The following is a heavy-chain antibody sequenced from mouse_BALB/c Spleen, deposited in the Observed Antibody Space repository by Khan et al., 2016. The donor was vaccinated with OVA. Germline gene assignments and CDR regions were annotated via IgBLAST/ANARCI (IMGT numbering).Heavy chain of an antibody. V-gene: IGHV5-9-3*01. CDR1: GFSFSRYS. CDR2: ISSGGTFT. Sequence: EVELVESGGGLVKPGGSLKLSCAASGFSFSRYSMSWVRQTPEKRLEWVATISSGGTFTYYSDSVKGRFTISRDNAKNTLFLQMSSLRSEDTAIYYCARHEGYYGYGQGDYWGQGTSVTVSS. CDR3: ARHEGYYGYGQGDY. D-gene: IGHD2-2*01. J-gene: IGHJ4*01.